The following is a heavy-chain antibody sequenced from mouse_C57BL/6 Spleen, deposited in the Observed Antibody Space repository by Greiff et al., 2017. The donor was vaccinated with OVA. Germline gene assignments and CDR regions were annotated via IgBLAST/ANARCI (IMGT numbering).Heavy chain of an antibody. CDR2: IDPSDSYT. CDR3: AYYDGTTEY. CDR1: GYTFTSYW. D-gene: IGHD1-1*02. V-gene: IGHV1-50*01. Sequence: VQLQQPGAELVKPGASVTLSCKASGYTFTSYWMQWVKQRPGQGLEWIGEIDPSDSYTNYNQKFKGKATLTVDTSSSTAYMQLSSLTSEDSAVYYCAYYDGTTEYWGQGTTLTVSS. J-gene: IGHJ2*01.